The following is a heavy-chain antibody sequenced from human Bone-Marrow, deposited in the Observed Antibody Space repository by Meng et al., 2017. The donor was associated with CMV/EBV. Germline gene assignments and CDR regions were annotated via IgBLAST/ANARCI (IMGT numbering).Heavy chain of an antibody. CDR2: IRYAGSNI. D-gene: IGHD5-18*01. CDR1: GFSFNNYG. CDR3: ASSFGYSYASDY. J-gene: IGHJ4*02. Sequence: GGSLRLSCAASGFSFNNYGMHWVRQAPGRGLEWVAFIRYAGSNIYYTDSVKGRFTISRDNSKNTLYLQMNSLRAEDTAVYYCASSFGYSYASDYWGQGTLVPVSS. V-gene: IGHV3-30*02.